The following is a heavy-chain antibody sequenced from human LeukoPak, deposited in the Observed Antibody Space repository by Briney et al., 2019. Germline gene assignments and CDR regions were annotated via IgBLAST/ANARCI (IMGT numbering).Heavy chain of an antibody. CDR2: IYYSGST. V-gene: IGHV4-59*08. CDR1: GASITSYY. D-gene: IGHD4-11*01. CDR3: ARHDYSNSHPSNSFDP. Sequence: SETLSLTCTVSGASITSYYWSWIRQPPGKGLEWIGYIYYSGSTNYNPSLKNRVTISADTSKDQISLRLSSVTAADPAVYYCARHDYSNSHPSNSFDPWGRGTLVTVSS. J-gene: IGHJ5*02.